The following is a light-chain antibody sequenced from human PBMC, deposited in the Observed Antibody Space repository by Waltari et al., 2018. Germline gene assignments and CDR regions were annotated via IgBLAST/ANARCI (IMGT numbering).Light chain of an antibody. CDR1: SEHSSYD. J-gene: IGLJ2*01. Sequence: QLGLTQAPSASASLGASVKLTCTLSSEHSSYDIAWHQQQPDKGPRYLMKLNGDGTYTKGAWSPDRFSVSSAAAELYLTISSLQSEDEGDFYCQTWGGGIVVFGAGTKLTVL. V-gene: IGLV4-69*01. CDR3: QTWGGGIVV. CDR2: LNGDGTY.